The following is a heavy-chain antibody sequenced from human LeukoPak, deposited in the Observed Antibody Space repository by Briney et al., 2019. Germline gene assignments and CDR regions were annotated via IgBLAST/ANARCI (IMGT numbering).Heavy chain of an antibody. CDR1: GGSFSGYY. J-gene: IGHJ4*02. D-gene: IGHD3-10*01. CDR2: INHSGST. Sequence: SETLSLTCAVYGGSFSGYYWSWIRQPPGKGLEWIGEINHSGSTNYNPSLKSRVTISVDTSKNQFSLKLSSVTAADTAVYYCARGTSFYWGQGTLVTVSP. CDR3: ARGTSFY. V-gene: IGHV4-34*01.